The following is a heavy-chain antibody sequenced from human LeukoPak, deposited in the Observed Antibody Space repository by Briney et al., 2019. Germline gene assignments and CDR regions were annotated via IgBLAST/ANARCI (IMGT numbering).Heavy chain of an antibody. Sequence: ASVKVSCKASGGTFSSYAISGVRQAPGQGLEWMGGIIPIFGTANYAQKFQGRVTITTDESTSTAYMELSSLRSEDTAVYYCARAQGDGYNSAFDYWGQGTLVTVSS. CDR2: IIPIFGTA. J-gene: IGHJ4*02. V-gene: IGHV1-69*05. CDR1: GGTFSSYA. D-gene: IGHD5-24*01. CDR3: ARAQGDGYNSAFDY.